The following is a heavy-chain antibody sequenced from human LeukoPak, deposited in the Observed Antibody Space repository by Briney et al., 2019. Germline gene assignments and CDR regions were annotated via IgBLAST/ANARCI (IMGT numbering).Heavy chain of an antibody. CDR3: GRAPSVWKVYYMDV. Sequence: GGSLRLSCAASGFTFSSYWMSWVRQAPGKGLEWVANIKQDGSEKYYVDSVKGRFTISRDNAKNSLYLQMNSLRAEDTAVYYCGRAPSVWKVYYMDVWGKGTTVTVSS. J-gene: IGHJ6*03. CDR2: IKQDGSEK. V-gene: IGHV3-7*01. CDR1: GFTFSSYW. D-gene: IGHD1-1*01.